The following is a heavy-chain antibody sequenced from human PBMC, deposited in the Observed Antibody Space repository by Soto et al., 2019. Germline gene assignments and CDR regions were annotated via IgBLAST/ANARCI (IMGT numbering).Heavy chain of an antibody. CDR3: ARGTSIAAPEGP. Sequence: QVQLVQSGAEVKKPGASVKVSCKGSGFTFSNYGFNWVRQAPGQGLEWVGWVSAYNGYTKSSQNFQDRLIMTTDTSTNTAYMELRGMRPDDTALYYCARGTSIAAPEGPWGQATLVTVPS. CDR1: GFTFSNYG. D-gene: IGHD3-3*02. J-gene: IGHJ4*02. CDR2: VSAYNGYT. V-gene: IGHV1-18*01.